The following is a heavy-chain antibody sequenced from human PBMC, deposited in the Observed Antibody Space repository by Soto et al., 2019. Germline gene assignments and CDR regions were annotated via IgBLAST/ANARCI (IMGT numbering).Heavy chain of an antibody. CDR3: AKDGRGYSYGFNYFDY. CDR1: GFTFSSYG. Sequence: QVQLVESGGGVVQPGRSLRLSCAASGFTFSSYGMHWVRQAPGKGLEWVAVISYDGSNKYYADSVKGRFTISRDNSKNTLYLQMNSLRAEDTAMYYCAKDGRGYSYGFNYFDYWGQGTLVTVSS. J-gene: IGHJ4*02. D-gene: IGHD5-18*01. CDR2: ISYDGSNK. V-gene: IGHV3-30*18.